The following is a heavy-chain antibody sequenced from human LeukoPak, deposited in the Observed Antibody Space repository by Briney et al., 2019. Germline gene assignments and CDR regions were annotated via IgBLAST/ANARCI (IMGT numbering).Heavy chain of an antibody. D-gene: IGHD2-15*01. CDR2: ISYDGSNK. CDR3: AREPTAATEVLYYYYGMDV. J-gene: IGHJ6*02. V-gene: IGHV3-30-3*01. CDR1: GFTFSSCA. Sequence: GGSLRLSCAASGFTFSSCAMHWVRQAPGKGLEWVAVISYDGSNKYYADSVKGRFTISRDNSKNTLYLQMNSLRAEDTAVYYCAREPTAATEVLYYYYGMDVWGQGTTVTVSS.